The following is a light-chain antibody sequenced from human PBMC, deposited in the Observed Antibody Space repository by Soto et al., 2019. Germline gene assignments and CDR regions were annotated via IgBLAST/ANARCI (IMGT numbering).Light chain of an antibody. CDR1: QSISSSC. CDR2: GAS. CDR3: QQYGSSPKT. Sequence: EIVLTQSPGTLSLSPGERATLSCRASQSISSSCLAWFQQKPGQAPRLLIYGASSRPTGIPDRFSGSGSGTDFTLTISRLEPEDFAVYYCQQYGSSPKTFGQGTKVEIK. J-gene: IGKJ1*01. V-gene: IGKV3-20*01.